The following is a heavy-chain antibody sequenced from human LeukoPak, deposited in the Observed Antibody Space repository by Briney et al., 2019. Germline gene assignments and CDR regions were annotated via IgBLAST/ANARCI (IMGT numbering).Heavy chain of an antibody. D-gene: IGHD2-8*01. CDR3: AAPKNPTLMYYYYMDV. V-gene: IGHV1-69*13. Sequence: ASVKVSCKASGGTFNSYAISWVRQAPGQGLEWMGGIIPIFGTANYAQKFQGRVTITADESTSTAYMELSSLRSEDTAVYYCAAPKNPTLMYYYYMDVWGKGTTVTIPS. J-gene: IGHJ6*03. CDR1: GGTFNSYA. CDR2: IIPIFGTA.